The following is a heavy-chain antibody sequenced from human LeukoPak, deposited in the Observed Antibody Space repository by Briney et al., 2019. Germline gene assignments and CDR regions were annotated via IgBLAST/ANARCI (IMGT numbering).Heavy chain of an antibody. J-gene: IGHJ1*01. D-gene: IGHD4-17*01. CDR2: ISSSGSTI. V-gene: IGHV3-11*01. CDR1: GFTFSDYY. Sequence: PGGSLRLSCAASGFTFSDYYMSWIRQAPGKGLEWVSYISSSGSTIYYADSVKGRFTISRDNAKNSLYLQMNSLRAEDTAVYYCAKVYGVGSVDFQHWGQGTLVTVSS. CDR3: AKVYGVGSVDFQH.